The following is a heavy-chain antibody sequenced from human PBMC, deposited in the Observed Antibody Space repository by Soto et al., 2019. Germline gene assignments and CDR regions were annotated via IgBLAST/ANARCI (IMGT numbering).Heavy chain of an antibody. D-gene: IGHD6-13*01. CDR2: MNPNSGNT. CDR1: GYTFTSYD. V-gene: IGHV1-8*01. CDR3: ASAAGIAAAGTGDY. J-gene: IGHJ4*02. Sequence: ASVKVSCKASGYTFTSYDINWVRQATGQGLEWMGWMNPNSGNTGYAQKFQGRVTMTRNTSISTAYMELSSLRSEDTAVXYCASAAGIAAAGTGDYWGQGTLVTVSS.